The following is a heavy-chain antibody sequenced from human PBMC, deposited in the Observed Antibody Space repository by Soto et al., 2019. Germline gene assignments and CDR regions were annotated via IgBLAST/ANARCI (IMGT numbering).Heavy chain of an antibody. J-gene: IGHJ3*02. V-gene: IGHV1-18*01. Sequence: QVQLVQSGAEVKKPGASVKVSCKASGYTFTSYGISWVRQAPGQGLEWMGWISAYNGNTKYAQKVQGRVTMTTDTSTNTAYMELRSMRSDDTAVYYCARSKTLRGVMDVLAFDIWGQGTMLTVSS. D-gene: IGHD3-10*01. CDR2: ISAYNGNT. CDR1: GYTFTSYG. CDR3: ARSKTLRGVMDVLAFDI.